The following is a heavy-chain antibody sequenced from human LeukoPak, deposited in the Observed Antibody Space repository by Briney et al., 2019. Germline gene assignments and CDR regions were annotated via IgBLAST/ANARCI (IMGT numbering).Heavy chain of an antibody. D-gene: IGHD3-16*02. J-gene: IGHJ3*02. CDR2: ISGSGGST. V-gene: IGHV3-23*01. CDR3: AKDGGYPGGSPDAFDI. Sequence: GGSLRLSCAASGFTFSSYAMSWVRQAPGKGLEWVSAISGSGGSTYYADSVKGRFTISRDNSKNTLYLQMNSLRAEDTAVYYCAKDGGYPGGSPDAFDIWGQGTMVTVSS. CDR1: GFTFSSYA.